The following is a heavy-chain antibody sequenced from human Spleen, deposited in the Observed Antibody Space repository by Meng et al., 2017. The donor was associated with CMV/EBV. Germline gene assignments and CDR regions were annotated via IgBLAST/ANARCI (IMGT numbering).Heavy chain of an antibody. J-gene: IGHJ3*01. D-gene: IGHD4-23*01. CDR1: GGSFSGYY. V-gene: IGHV4-34*12. Sequence: GSLRLSCAVFGGSFSGYYWSWIRQPPGKGLEWIGEIIHSGRTKYNPSLKSRVTISVDTSKNQFSLKLSSVPAADTTVYYCARVPIRGGGKSWRDVFDVWGQGTMVTVSS. CDR2: IIHSGRT. CDR3: ARVPIRGGGKSWRDVFDV.